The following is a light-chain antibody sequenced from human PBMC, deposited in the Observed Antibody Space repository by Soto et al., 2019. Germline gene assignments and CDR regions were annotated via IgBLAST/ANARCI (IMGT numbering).Light chain of an antibody. CDR3: QQSYILPRT. J-gene: IGKJ1*01. CDR2: TGS. Sequence: DIQMTQSPSSLSASIGDRVTITCRSSQSIVSYLNWYQQKPGKAPKLLIHTGSNLQTGVPSRFSGSGSETDFTLTISSLQPEDSATYYCQQSYILPRTFGHGTTVEIK. CDR1: QSIVSY. V-gene: IGKV1-39*01.